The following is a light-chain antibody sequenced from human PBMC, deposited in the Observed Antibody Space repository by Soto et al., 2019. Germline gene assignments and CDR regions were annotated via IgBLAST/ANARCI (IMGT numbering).Light chain of an antibody. J-gene: IGKJ5*01. Sequence: DIRMTQSASSLSASLGDRVTITCQASQNINNYLNWYQQKPGRAPKLLIYDASNLEAGVPSRFRGGGSGTDFTFTISRLKPEDIATYYCQQYENLPTFGQGTRLEIK. V-gene: IGKV1-33*01. CDR1: QNINNY. CDR3: QQYENLPT. CDR2: DAS.